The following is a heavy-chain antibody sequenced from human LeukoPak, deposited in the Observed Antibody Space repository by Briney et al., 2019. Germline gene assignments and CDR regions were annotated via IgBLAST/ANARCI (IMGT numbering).Heavy chain of an antibody. J-gene: IGHJ5*02. D-gene: IGHD3-10*01. V-gene: IGHV3-30*18. CDR1: GFTFSSYG. CDR2: ISYDGSNK. CDR3: AKGPTGGSGFATGGIDP. Sequence: GGSLRLSCAASGFTFSSYGMHWVRQAPGKGLEWVAVISYDGSNKYYADSVKGRFTISRDNSKNTLYLQMNSLRAKDTAVYYCAKGPTGGSGFATGGIDPWGQGTLVTVSS.